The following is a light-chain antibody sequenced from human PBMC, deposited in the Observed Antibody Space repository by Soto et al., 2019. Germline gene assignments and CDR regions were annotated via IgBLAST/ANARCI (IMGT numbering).Light chain of an antibody. Sequence: QSVLTQPASVSGSPGQSVTISCTGTSSDVGGYNYVSWYQQHPGKAPKLMIYEVSDRPSGVSNRFSGSKSGNTASLAISGLQAEDEADYYCSSYTSSSPLEVFGGGTKVTVL. J-gene: IGLJ3*02. CDR3: SSYTSSSPLEV. CDR2: EVS. V-gene: IGLV2-14*01. CDR1: SSDVGGYNY.